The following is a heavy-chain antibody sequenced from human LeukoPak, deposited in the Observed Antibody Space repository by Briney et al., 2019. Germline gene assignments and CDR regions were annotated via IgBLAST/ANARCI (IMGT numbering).Heavy chain of an antibody. J-gene: IGHJ6*04. CDR1: GGTFSSYA. D-gene: IGHD2-2*01. Sequence: SVKVSCKASGGTFSSYAISWVRQAPGQGLEWMGGIIPIFGTANYAQKFQGRVTITADESTSTAYMELSSLRSEDTAVYYCAAECSSTSCRPPPDYYYYYYGMDVWGKGTTVTVSS. V-gene: IGHV1-69*01. CDR2: IIPIFGTA. CDR3: AAECSSTSCRPPPDYYYYYYGMDV.